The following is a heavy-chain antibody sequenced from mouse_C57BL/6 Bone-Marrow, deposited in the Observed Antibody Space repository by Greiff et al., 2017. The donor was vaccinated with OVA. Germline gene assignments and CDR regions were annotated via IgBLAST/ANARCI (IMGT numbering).Heavy chain of an antibody. J-gene: IGHJ1*03. CDR1: EYEFPSHD. D-gene: IGHD1-1*01. CDR3: ASSGAGSSWYFDV. CDR2: INSDGGST. V-gene: IGHV5-2*01. Sequence: DVKLQESGGGLVQPGESLKLSCESNEYEFPSHDMSWVRKTPEKRLELVAAINSDGGSTYYPDTMERRFIISRDNTKKTLYLQMSSLRSEDTALYYCASSGAGSSWYFDVWGTGTTVTVSS.